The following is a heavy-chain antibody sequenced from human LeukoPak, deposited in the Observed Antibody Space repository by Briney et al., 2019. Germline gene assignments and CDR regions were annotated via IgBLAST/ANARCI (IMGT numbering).Heavy chain of an antibody. D-gene: IGHD3-22*01. CDR1: GFTFSSYG. CDR3: ARDHYYDSSGYYYYYYGMDV. Sequence: PGGSLRLSCAASGFTFSSYGMHWVRQAPGKGLEWVAVISYDGSNKYYADSVKGRFTISRDNVKSSLYLQMNSLRAEDTAVYYCARDHYYDSSGYYYYYYGMDVWGQGTTVTVSS. V-gene: IGHV3-30*03. J-gene: IGHJ6*02. CDR2: ISYDGSNK.